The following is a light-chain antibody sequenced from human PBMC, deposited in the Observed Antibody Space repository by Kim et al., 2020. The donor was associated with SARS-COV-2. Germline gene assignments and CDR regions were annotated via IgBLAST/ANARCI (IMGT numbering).Light chain of an antibody. V-gene: IGKV1-12*01. CDR2: AAS. CDR1: QGISSW. CDR3: QQANSFPLT. J-gene: IGKJ4*01. Sequence: ASVGDRVTITCRASQGISSWLAWYQKKPGTAPELLIYAASSLQSGVPSRFSGSGSGTDFTLTINSLQPEDFATYYCQQANSFPLTFGGGTKVEIK.